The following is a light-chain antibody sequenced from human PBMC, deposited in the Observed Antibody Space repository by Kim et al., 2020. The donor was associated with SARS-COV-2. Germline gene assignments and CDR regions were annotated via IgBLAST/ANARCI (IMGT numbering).Light chain of an antibody. CDR2: GAS. CDR3: QNGGTPIT. CDR1: SIGDSNA. J-gene: IGKJ5*01. Sequence: APSCSSSSIGDSNALARHKPRPGPAPILFGHGASSSATGITDRCSGSGSDTDLTLTISRLEDEDVGVYYCQNGGTPITFGQGTRLEIK. V-gene: IGKV3-20*01.